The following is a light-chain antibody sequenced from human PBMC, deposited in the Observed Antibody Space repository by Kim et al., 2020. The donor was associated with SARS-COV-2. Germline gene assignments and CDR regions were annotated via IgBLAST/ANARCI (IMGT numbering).Light chain of an antibody. V-gene: IGKV3-15*01. J-gene: IGKJ4*01. Sequence: EIVMTQSPATLSVSPGEGATLSCRASQSVSSKLAWYQQKPGQAPRLLIYGASTRATGIAARFSGSGSGTEFTLTISSLQSEDLAVYYCQQYNNWPPAFGGGTKVDFK. CDR2: GAS. CDR3: QQYNNWPPA. CDR1: QSVSSK.